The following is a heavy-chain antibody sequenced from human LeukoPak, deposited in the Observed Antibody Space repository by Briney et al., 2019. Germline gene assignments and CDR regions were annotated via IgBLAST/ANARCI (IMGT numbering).Heavy chain of an antibody. CDR2: INHSGST. V-gene: IGHV4-34*01. CDR3: ARVRCSSTSCSDAFDI. CDR1: GGSFSGYY. D-gene: IGHD2-2*01. J-gene: IGHJ3*02. Sequence: SETLSLTCAVYGGSFSGYYWSWIRQPPGKGLEWIGEINHSGSTNYNPSLKSRVTISVDTSKNQFSPKLSSVTAADTAVYYCARVRCSSTSCSDAFDIWGQGTMVTVSS.